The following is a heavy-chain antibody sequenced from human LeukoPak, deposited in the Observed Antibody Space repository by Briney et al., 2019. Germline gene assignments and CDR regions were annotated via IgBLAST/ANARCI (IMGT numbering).Heavy chain of an antibody. J-gene: IGHJ4*02. CDR2: ISGSGGST. D-gene: IGHD3-9*01. Sequence: PGGSLRLSCAASGFTFSSYAMSWVRQAPGKGLEWVSAISGSGGSTYYADSVKGRFTISRDNSKNTLYLQMNSLRAEDSAVYYCAKVARSYSDILTGYDYWGQGTLVTVSS. CDR3: AKVARSYSDILTGYDY. V-gene: IGHV3-23*01. CDR1: GFTFSSYA.